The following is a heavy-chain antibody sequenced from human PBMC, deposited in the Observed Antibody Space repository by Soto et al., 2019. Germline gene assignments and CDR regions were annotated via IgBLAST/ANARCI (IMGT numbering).Heavy chain of an antibody. CDR3: ARSQYYDILTGQHNWFDP. D-gene: IGHD3-9*01. J-gene: IGHJ5*02. CDR1: VCSFSSYA. CDR2: IIPIFGTA. Sequence: TVTVSCRASVCSFSSYASSWVRQAPGQGLEWMGGIIPIFGTANYAQKFQGRVTITADESTSTAYMELSSLRSEDTAVYYCARSQYYDILTGQHNWFDPWGQGTLVTVSS. V-gene: IGHV1-69*13.